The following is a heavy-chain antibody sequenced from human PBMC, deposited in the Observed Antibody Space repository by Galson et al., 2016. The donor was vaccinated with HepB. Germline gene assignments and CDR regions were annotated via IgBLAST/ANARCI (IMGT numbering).Heavy chain of an antibody. J-gene: IGHJ4*02. CDR2: IFYFDNT. D-gene: IGHD3-10*01. CDR3: ASDSTYGNF. CDR1: GASVSSTGYY. Sequence: CTVSGASVSSTGYYWSWIRQPPGKGLEWIGYIFYFDNTNYNPSLKSRVTISVDTSKNQFSLKLNSVTAADTAVYYCASDSTYGNFWGQGTLATVSS. V-gene: IGHV4-61*08.